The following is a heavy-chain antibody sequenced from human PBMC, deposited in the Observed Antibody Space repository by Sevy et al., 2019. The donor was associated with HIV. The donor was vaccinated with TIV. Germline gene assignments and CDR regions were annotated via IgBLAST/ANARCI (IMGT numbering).Heavy chain of an antibody. CDR3: ARALERDYIWGSYRYYYYGMDV. D-gene: IGHD3-16*02. Sequence: SETLSLTCTVSGGSISSYYWSWIRQPPGKGLEWIGYIYYSGRTNYNPSLKSRVTISVDTSKNPFPLKLSSVTAADTAVYYCARALERDYIWGSYRYYYYGMDVWGQGTTVTVSS. J-gene: IGHJ6*02. CDR2: IYYSGRT. V-gene: IGHV4-59*01. CDR1: GGSISSYY.